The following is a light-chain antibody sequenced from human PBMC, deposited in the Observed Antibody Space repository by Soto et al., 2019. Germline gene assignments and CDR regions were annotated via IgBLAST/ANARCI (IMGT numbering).Light chain of an antibody. CDR2: AAS. V-gene: IGKV1-39*01. CDR1: QSVGNF. Sequence: DIQMTQSPSSLSASVGDRVTITCRASQSVGNFLNWYQQKPGLPPKYLIYAASNLQSGVPSRFSGSGSGTDFTLTISSLQPEDFATYYCQQSFNTPITFGQGTRLEIK. J-gene: IGKJ5*01. CDR3: QQSFNTPIT.